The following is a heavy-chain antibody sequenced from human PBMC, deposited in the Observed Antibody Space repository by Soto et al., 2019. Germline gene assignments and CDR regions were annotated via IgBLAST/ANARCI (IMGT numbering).Heavy chain of an antibody. D-gene: IGHD3-16*01. V-gene: IGHV3-23*01. J-gene: IGHJ4*02. CDR1: VFPFGATA. CDR2: LSNTGRRT. CDR3: ATEMGASLGPFDN. Sequence: PAGSLRLSCVISVFPFGATAMSWVRQAPGKGLEWVSGLSNTGRRTYYADSVKGRFTISRDNSENTVYLQMNSLRVEDTAVYYCATEMGASLGPFDNWGQGTLVTVS.